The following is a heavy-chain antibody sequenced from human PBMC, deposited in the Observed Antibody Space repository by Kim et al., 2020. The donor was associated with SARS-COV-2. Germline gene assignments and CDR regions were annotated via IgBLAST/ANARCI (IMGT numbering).Heavy chain of an antibody. V-gene: IGHV3-23*01. Sequence: GGSLRLSCAASGFTFSSYAMSWVRQAPGKGLEWFSAISGSGGSTYYADSVKGRFTISRDNSKNTLYLQMNSLRAEDTAVYYCAKDLNDYYDSSGYYSDAFDIWGQGTMVTVSS. CDR1: GFTFSSYA. D-gene: IGHD3-22*01. CDR3: AKDLNDYYDSSGYYSDAFDI. J-gene: IGHJ3*02. CDR2: ISGSGGST.